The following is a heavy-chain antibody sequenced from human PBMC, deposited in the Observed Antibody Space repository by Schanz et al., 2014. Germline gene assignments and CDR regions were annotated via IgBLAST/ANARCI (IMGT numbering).Heavy chain of an antibody. Sequence: DVQLLESGGGLVQPGGSLRLSCASSGFSFTTYAMSWVRQAPGKGLEWVSYISTTGSTIYYADSVRGRFTISRDNAKNSLYLQMNSLRAEDTAVYYCARVKGEFDYWGQGTLVTVSS. CDR2: ISTTGSTI. V-gene: IGHV3-48*01. J-gene: IGHJ4*02. CDR1: GFSFTTYA. D-gene: IGHD3-16*01. CDR3: ARVKGEFDY.